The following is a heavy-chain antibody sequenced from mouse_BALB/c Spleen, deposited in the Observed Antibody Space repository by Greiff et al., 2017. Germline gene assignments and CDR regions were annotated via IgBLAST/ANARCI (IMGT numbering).Heavy chain of an antibody. CDR2: IYPYNGGT. CDR1: GYTFTDYN. D-gene: IGHD2-4*01. CDR3: ARWGLRLGY. J-gene: IGHJ3*01. V-gene: IGHV1S29*02. Sequence: VQLQQSGPELVKPGASVKISCKASGYTFTDYNMHWVKQSHGKSLEWIGYIYPYNGGTGYNQKFKSKATLTVDNSSSTAYMELRSLTSEDSAVYYCARWGLRLGYWGQGTLVTVSA.